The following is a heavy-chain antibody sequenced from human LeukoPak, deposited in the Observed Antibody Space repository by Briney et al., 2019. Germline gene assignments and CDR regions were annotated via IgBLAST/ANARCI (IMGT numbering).Heavy chain of an antibody. J-gene: IGHJ6*04. CDR3: AGIPHFEVSRVLVGSPLGMDV. D-gene: IGHD3-3*02. CDR1: GYTCTGYY. Sequence: ASVKVSCKASGYTCTGYYMHWVRQAPGQGLEWMGWINPNSRGTNYAQKFQGRVTMTRDTSISTAYMELSRLRSDDTAVYYCAGIPHFEVSRVLVGSPLGMDVWGKGTTVTVSS. V-gene: IGHV1-2*02. CDR2: INPNSRGT.